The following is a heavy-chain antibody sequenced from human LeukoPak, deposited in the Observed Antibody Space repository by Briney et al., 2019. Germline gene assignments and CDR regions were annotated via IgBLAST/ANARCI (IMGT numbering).Heavy chain of an antibody. CDR2: ISSSSSTI. CDR3: ASRPIRYFDWRDY. CDR1: GFTFSSYS. V-gene: IGHV3-48*04. J-gene: IGHJ4*02. D-gene: IGHD3-9*01. Sequence: HTGGSLRLSCAASGFTFSSYSMNWVRQAPGKGLEWVSYISSSSSTIYYADSVKGRFTISRDNAKNSLYLQMNSLRAEDTAVYYCASRPIRYFDWRDYWGQGTLVTVSS.